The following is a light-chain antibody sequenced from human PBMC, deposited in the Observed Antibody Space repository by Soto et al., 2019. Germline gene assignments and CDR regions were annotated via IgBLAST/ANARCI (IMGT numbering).Light chain of an antibody. Sequence: DIQMTQSPSSLSAAVGDTISITCRSFQTIRKSLNWYQQRPGKAPKLLIFGASSLQSGVPSRFSGSGSGTDFTLTISSLQPEDFATYYCQQSYSTPLTFGGGTKVDIK. V-gene: IGKV1-39*01. J-gene: IGKJ4*01. CDR1: QTIRKS. CDR2: GAS. CDR3: QQSYSTPLT.